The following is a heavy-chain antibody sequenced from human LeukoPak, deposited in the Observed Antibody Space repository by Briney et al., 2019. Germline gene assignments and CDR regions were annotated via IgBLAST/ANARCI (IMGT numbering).Heavy chain of an antibody. J-gene: IGHJ4*02. CDR1: GFTFTNAW. CDR2: IKSKADGETT. CDR3: TTDPGVTMIRGVLVY. D-gene: IGHD3-10*01. V-gene: IGHV3-15*01. Sequence: GGSLRLSCAASGFTFTNAWMAWVRQAPGKGLEWVGRIKSKADGETTDYAAPVKGRFTMSRDDSKATLYLFMNGLKAEDTAVYYCTTDPGVTMIRGVLVYWGQGALVTVSS.